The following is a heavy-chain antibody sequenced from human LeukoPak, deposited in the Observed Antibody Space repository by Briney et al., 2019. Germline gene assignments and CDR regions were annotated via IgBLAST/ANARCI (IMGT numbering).Heavy chain of an antibody. CDR2: FDPEDGET. CDR3: ATVPVDIVATTTYYFDY. D-gene: IGHD5-12*01. CDR1: GYTLTELS. J-gene: IGHJ4*02. V-gene: IGHV1-24*01. Sequence: ASVKVSCKVSGYTLTELSMHWVRQAPGKGLEWMGGFDPEDGETIYAQKFRGRVTMTEDTSTDTAYMELSSLRSEDTAVYYCATVPVDIVATTTYYFDYWGQGTLVTVSS.